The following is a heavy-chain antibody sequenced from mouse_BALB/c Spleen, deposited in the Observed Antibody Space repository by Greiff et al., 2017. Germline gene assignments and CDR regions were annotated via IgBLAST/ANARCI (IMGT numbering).Heavy chain of an antibody. CDR2: ISDGGSYT. CDR3: ARGGIVAMDY. Sequence: EVKLMESGGGLVKPGGSLKLSCAASGFTFSDYYMYWVRQTPEKRLEWVATISDGGSYTYYPDSVKGRFTISRDNAKNNLYLQMSSLKSEDTAMYYCARGGIVAMDYWGQGTSVTVSS. V-gene: IGHV5-4*02. J-gene: IGHJ4*01. CDR1: GFTFSDYY.